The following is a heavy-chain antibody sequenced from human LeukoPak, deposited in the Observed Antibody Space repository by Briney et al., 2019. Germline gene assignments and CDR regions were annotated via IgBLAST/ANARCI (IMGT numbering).Heavy chain of an antibody. CDR3: AREGPSPFDY. CDR2: INRSGST. Sequence: KPSETLSLTCAVYGGSFSGYYWSWIRQPPGKGLEWIGEINRSGSTNYNPSLKSRVTISVDTSKNQFSLKLSSVTAADTAVYYCAREGPSPFDYWGQGTLVTVSS. J-gene: IGHJ4*02. CDR1: GGSFSGYY. V-gene: IGHV4-34*01.